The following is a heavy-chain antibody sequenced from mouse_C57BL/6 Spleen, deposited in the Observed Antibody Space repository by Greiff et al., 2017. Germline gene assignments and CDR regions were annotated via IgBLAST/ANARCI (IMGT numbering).Heavy chain of an antibody. D-gene: IGHD2-2*01. V-gene: IGHV1-82*01. CDR2: IYPGDGDT. CDR1: GYAFSSSW. Sequence: QVQLQQSGPELVKPGASVKISCKASGYAFSSSWMNWVKQRPGKGLEWIGRIYPGDGDTNYNGKFKGKATLTADKTSSTAYMQLNSLTSEDSAVYFCARSLYGYDWFAYWGQGTLVTVSA. CDR3: ARSLYGYDWFAY. J-gene: IGHJ3*01.